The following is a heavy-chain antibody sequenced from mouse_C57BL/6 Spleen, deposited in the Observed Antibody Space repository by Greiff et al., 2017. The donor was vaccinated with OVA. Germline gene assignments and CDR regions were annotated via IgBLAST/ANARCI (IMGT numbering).Heavy chain of an antibody. CDR3: AREGDDGFAY. CDR2: IDPEDGGT. Sequence: EVQLQQSGAELVKPGASVKLSCTASGFNIKDYYMHWVKQRPEQGLEWIGRIDPEDGGTKYAPKFQGKATITADTSSNTAYLQLSSLTSEDTAVYYCAREGDDGFAYWGQGTLVTVSA. V-gene: IGHV14-2*01. D-gene: IGHD3-3*01. J-gene: IGHJ3*01. CDR1: GFNIKDYY.